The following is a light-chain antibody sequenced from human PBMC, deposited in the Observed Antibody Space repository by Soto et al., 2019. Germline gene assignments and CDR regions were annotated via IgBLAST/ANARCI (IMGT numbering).Light chain of an antibody. Sequence: EIVMTQSPATLSVSPGERATLSCRTSQSVAKYLAWYQHKPGQAPRLLIYGASTRATGIPARFSGSGSGTEFTLTINSLQPEDVALYYCQQYINWPPYTFGQGTKVDI. CDR2: GAS. J-gene: IGKJ2*01. CDR1: QSVAKY. CDR3: QQYINWPPYT. V-gene: IGKV3-15*01.